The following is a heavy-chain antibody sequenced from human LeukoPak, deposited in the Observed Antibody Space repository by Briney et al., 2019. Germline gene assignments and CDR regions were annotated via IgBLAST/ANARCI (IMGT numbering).Heavy chain of an antibody. CDR1: GFSLTTSGVG. D-gene: IGHD3-22*01. J-gene: IGHJ5*02. CDR3: AHRRDSSGYQYRWWFAP. Sequence: SGPTLVNPTQTLTLTCTFSGFSLTTSGVGVGWISQPPGKALEWLALINWDDQKVYSPSLQSRLSITKDTSKNQVVLTMTNVDPVDTATYYCAHRRDSSGYQYRWWFAPWGQGTLVTVSS. V-gene: IGHV2-5*02. CDR2: INWDDQK.